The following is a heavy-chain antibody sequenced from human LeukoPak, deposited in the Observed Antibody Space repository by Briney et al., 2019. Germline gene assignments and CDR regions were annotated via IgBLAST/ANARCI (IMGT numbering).Heavy chain of an antibody. CDR2: IIPIFDTA. V-gene: IGHV1-69*13. CDR3: ARGGGGDPADYPYNWFDP. J-gene: IGHJ5*02. D-gene: IGHD2-21*02. Sequence: GASVKVSCKASGGTFSSYAISWVRQAPGQGLEWMGGIIPIFDTANYAQKFQGRVTITADESTSTAYMELSSLRSEDTAVYYCARGGGGDPADYPYNWFDPWGQGTLVTVSS. CDR1: GGTFSSYA.